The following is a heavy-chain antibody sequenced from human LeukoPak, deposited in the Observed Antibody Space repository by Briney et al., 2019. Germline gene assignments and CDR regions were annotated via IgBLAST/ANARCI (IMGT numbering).Heavy chain of an antibody. CDR2: IYYSGST. CDR3: ARVVATVTTIERHFDY. Sequence: SQTLSLTCTVSGGPISSGGYYWSWIRQHPGKGLEWIGYIYYSGSTYYNPSLKSRVTISVDTSKNQFSLKLSSVTAADTAVYYCARVVATVTTIERHFDYWGQGTLVTVSS. CDR1: GGPISSGGYY. V-gene: IGHV4-31*03. D-gene: IGHD4-17*01. J-gene: IGHJ4*02.